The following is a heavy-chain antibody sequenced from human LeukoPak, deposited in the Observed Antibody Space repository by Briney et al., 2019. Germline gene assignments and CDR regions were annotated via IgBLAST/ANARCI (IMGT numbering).Heavy chain of an antibody. D-gene: IGHD5-18*01. CDR2: ISSIGTGT. CDR1: GFTFSSYA. J-gene: IGHJ4*02. CDR3: ATAAVVKGFDY. V-gene: IGHV3-23*01. Sequence: PGGSLRLSCAASGFTFSSYAMSWVRQAPGKGLEWVSAISSIGTGTHYADSVKGRFTISRDNSKNTLYLQMNSLRAEDTALYYCATAAVVKGFDYWGQGTLLTVSS.